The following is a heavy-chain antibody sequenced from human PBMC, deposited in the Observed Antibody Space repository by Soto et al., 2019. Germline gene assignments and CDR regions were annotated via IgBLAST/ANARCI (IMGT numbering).Heavy chain of an antibody. CDR1: GFTFSSYG. CDR2: SGATGSGT. D-gene: IGHD1-7*01. J-gene: IGHJ4*02. V-gene: IGHV3-23*01. Sequence: PGGSLRLSCAVSGFTFSSYGMTWVRQAPGKGLEWISFSGATGSGTYYADSVKGRFTISRDNSKNTLYLQMTSLRADDTAVYYCAKDRRAGGNYGFYSDFWGQGALVTVSS. CDR3: AKDRRAGGNYGFYSDF.